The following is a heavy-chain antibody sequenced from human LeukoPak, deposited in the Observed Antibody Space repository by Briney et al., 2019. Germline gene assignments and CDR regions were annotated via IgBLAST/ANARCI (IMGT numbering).Heavy chain of an antibody. CDR1: GFTFSDYY. Sequence: GGSLRLSCAASGFTFSDYYMSWIRQAPGKGLEWVSYISSSGSTIYYADSVKGRFTISRDNAKNSLYLQMNSLRAEDTAVYYCARVGLVGATPTYFDYWGQGTLVTVSS. D-gene: IGHD1-26*01. CDR2: ISSSGSTI. V-gene: IGHV3-11*01. CDR3: ARVGLVGATPTYFDY. J-gene: IGHJ4*02.